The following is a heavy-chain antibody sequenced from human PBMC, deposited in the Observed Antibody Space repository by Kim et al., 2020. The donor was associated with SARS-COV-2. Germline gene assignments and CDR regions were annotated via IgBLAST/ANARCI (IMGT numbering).Heavy chain of an antibody. CDR3: ARGRYYNDYSGHPRMDV. J-gene: IGHJ6*02. D-gene: IGHD3-22*01. V-gene: IGHV1-3*01. Sequence: ASVKVSCKASGYAFTNYVIHWVRQAPGQRLEWMGWINAGSGKTKDSQNFQDRVTITRDTSANTAYMELSSLRSADTAVYYCARGRYYNDYSGHPRMDVWGQGTTVTVSS. CDR2: INAGSGKT. CDR1: GYAFTNYV.